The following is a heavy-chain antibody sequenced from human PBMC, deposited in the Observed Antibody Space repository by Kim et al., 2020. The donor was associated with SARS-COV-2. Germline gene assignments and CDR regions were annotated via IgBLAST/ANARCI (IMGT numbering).Heavy chain of an antibody. Sequence: SVKVSCKASGGFTSNFGIGWVRQAPGQGLEWIGRIIPLPGITTYAQKFQGRVTITADKSTTTVYLELRGLRSEDTAVYYCARSRSVGDLSPFGNFPAPIWFDPWGQGTLVSVSS. D-gene: IGHD4-17*01. CDR2: IIPLPGIT. V-gene: IGHV1-69*04. CDR3: ARSRSVGDLSPFGNFPAPIWFDP. J-gene: IGHJ5*02. CDR1: GGFTSNFG.